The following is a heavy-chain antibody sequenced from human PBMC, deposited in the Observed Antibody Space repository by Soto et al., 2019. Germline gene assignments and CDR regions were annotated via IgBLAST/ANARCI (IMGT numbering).Heavy chain of an antibody. V-gene: IGHV2-5*01. J-gene: IGHJ5*02. CDR1: GFSLNTGGVG. CDR2: IYWNEDM. Sequence: QITLKESGPTLVKPTQTLTLTCTFSGFSLNTGGVGVGWIRHPPGKALEWLALIYWNEDMRYSPSLKSRLTITKDTSKNQVVLTMTNMYPVDTATYYCAHRGYGDYPRDNWFDPWVQGTLVTVSS. CDR3: AHRGYGDYPRDNWFDP. D-gene: IGHD4-17*01.